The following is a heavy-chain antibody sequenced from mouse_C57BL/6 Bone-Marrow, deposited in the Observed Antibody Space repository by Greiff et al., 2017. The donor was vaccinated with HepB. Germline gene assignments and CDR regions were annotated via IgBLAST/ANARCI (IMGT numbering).Heavy chain of an antibody. D-gene: IGHD5-5*01. J-gene: IGHJ1*03. CDR2: IYPGDGDT. V-gene: IGHV1-82*01. Sequence: VMLVESGPELVKPGASVKISCKASGYAFSSSWMNWVKQRPGKGLEWIGRIYPGDGDTNYNGKFKGKATLTADKSSSTAYMQLSSLTSEDSAVDFCARVSYLYWYFDVWGTGTTVTVSS. CDR1: GYAFSSSW. CDR3: ARVSYLYWYFDV.